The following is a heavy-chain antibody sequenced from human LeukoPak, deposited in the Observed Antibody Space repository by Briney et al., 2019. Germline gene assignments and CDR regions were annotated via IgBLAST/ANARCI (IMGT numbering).Heavy chain of an antibody. V-gene: IGHV3-7*01. Sequence: GGSLRLSCAASGFTFSSYWMSWVRQAPGKGLEWGANIKKDGSEKSYVDSVRGRFTISRDNAKNSLYLQMNSLRAEDTAVYYCARDSSVVTRGFDYWGQGTLVTVSS. J-gene: IGHJ4*02. CDR3: ARDSSVVTRGFDY. D-gene: IGHD4-23*01. CDR1: GFTFSSYW. CDR2: IKKDGSEK.